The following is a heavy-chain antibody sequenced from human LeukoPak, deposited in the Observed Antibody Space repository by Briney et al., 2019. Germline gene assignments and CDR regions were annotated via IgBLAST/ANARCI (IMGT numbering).Heavy chain of an antibody. V-gene: IGHV1-2*02. J-gene: IGHJ4*02. CDR1: GYTFTGYY. CDR2: INPNSGGT. Sequence: VASVKVSCKASGYTFTGYYMHWVRQAPGQGLEWMGWINPNSGGTNYAQKFQGRVTMTRDTSISTAYMELSRLRSDDTAVYYCARGTMVRGVTHPFDYWGQGTLVTVSS. D-gene: IGHD3-10*01. CDR3: ARGTMVRGVTHPFDY.